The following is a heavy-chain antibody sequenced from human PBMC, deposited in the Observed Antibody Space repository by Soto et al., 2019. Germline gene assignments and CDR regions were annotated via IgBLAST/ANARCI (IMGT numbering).Heavy chain of an antibody. J-gene: IGHJ4*02. CDR2: IYYSGST. V-gene: IGHV4-59*01. D-gene: IGHD6-19*01. CDR1: GGSISSYY. CDR3: ARASEDSSGWYYISFDY. Sequence: PSETLSLTCTVSGGSISSYYWSWIRQPPGKGLEWIGYIYYSGSTNYNPSLKSRVTISVDTSKNQFSLKLSSVTAADTAVYYCARASEDSSGWYYISFDYWGQGTLVTVSS.